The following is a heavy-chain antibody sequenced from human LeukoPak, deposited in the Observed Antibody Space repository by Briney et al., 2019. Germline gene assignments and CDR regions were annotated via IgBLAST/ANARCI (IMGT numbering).Heavy chain of an antibody. Sequence: GEFLRLSCVASGSSFSDYAMHWVRQAPGKGLEWVAVISADGRDKYYIDSVRGRFTISRDNSKTTVFLQMNSLEVEDTAVYYCATPLTSKWSSSWYSGHFDYWGQGALVTVSS. V-gene: IGHV3-30*04. CDR1: GSSFSDYA. CDR3: ATPLTSKWSSSWYSGHFDY. J-gene: IGHJ4*02. D-gene: IGHD6-13*01. CDR2: ISADGRDK.